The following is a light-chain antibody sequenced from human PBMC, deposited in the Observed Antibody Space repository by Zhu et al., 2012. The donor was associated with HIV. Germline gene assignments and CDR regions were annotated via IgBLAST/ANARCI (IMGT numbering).Light chain of an antibody. V-gene: IGKV1-39*01. CDR3: QQSYMIPYT. CDR2: AAS. CDR1: QNIVKY. Sequence: DIQMTQSPSSLSASVGDRVTITCRTSQNIVKYLNWYQQRPGKAPNLLISAASNLQSGVPSRFSGGGSGTEFTLTISSLQVEDFAAYFCQQSYMIPYTFGQGTQNRDQT. J-gene: IGKJ2*01.